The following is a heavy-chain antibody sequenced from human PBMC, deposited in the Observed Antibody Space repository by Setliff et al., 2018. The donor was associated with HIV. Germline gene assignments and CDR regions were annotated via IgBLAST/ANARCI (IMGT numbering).Heavy chain of an antibody. CDR2: INQDGSAK. Sequence: GGSLRLSCAASGFTFSSYWMSWVRQAPGKGLEWVANINQDGSAKDYVDSVRGRFTISRDNAKNSVLLQMNSLRVEDTAVYFCAAQGVLWGQGTQVTVSS. CDR1: GFTFSSYW. J-gene: IGHJ4*02. CDR3: AAQGVL. V-gene: IGHV3-7*01.